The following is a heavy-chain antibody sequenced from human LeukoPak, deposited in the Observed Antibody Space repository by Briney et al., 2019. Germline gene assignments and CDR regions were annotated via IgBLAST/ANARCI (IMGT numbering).Heavy chain of an antibody. CDR1: GFTFSNYW. Sequence: PGGSLRLSCAASGFTFSNYWMSWVRQAPGRGLEWVANIKQDGSEKYYVDSVKGRFSISRDNAKKSLYLQMSSLRAEDTAVYYCARLGDSSGYDNWGQGTLVTVSS. CDR2: IKQDGSEK. CDR3: ARLGDSSGYDN. V-gene: IGHV3-7*04. J-gene: IGHJ4*02. D-gene: IGHD3-22*01.